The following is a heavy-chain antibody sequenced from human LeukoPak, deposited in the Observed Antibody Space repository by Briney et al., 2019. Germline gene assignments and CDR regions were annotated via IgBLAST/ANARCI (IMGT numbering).Heavy chain of an antibody. J-gene: IGHJ4*02. D-gene: IGHD3-3*01. CDR1: GGTFSSYA. V-gene: IGHV1-69*04. Sequence: ASVKVSCKASGGTFSSYAISWVRQAPGQVLEWMGRIIPIFGIANYAQKFQGRVTITADKSTSTAYMELSSLRSEDTAVYYCAKDRRPVYYDFWSGYGYWGQGTLVTVSS. CDR2: IIPIFGIA. CDR3: AKDRRPVYYDFWSGYGY.